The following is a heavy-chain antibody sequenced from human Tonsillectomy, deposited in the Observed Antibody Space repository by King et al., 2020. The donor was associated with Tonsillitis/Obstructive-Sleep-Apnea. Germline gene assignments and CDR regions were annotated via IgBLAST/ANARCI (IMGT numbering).Heavy chain of an antibody. Sequence: HVQLVESGGGLVKPGGSLRLSCAASGFTFSDYYMSWFRQAPGKGLEWVSYITSSASTIYYADSVKGRFTISRDNAKNSLYLQMNSLRAEETAVYYCASPNYFYDSDGYYIDYWGQGTLVTVSS. V-gene: IGHV3-11*01. CDR2: ITSSASTI. CDR3: ASPNYFYDSDGYYIDY. CDR1: GFTFSDYY. J-gene: IGHJ4*02. D-gene: IGHD3-22*01.